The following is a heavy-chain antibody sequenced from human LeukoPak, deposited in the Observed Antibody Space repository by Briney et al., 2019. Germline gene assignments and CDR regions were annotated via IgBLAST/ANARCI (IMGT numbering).Heavy chain of an antibody. D-gene: IGHD3-3*01. Sequence: GASVKVSCKASGGTFSSYAIGWVRQAPGQGLEWMGGIIPIFGTANYAQKFQGRVTITADESTSTAYMELSSLRSEDTAVYYCARHAKYDFWSGPSPYYYYYMDVWGKGTTVTVSS. J-gene: IGHJ6*03. CDR1: GGTFSSYA. V-gene: IGHV1-69*01. CDR2: IIPIFGTA. CDR3: ARHAKYDFWSGPSPYYYYYMDV.